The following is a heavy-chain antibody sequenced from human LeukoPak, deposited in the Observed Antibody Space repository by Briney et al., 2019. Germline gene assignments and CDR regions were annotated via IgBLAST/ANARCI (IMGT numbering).Heavy chain of an antibody. CDR1: GGSISSYY. CDR2: IYYSGST. CDR3: ARSGGAFDFDY. D-gene: IGHD2/OR15-2a*01. J-gene: IGHJ4*02. V-gene: IGHV4-39*07. Sequence: KASETLSLTCTVSGGSISSYYWGWIRQPPGKGLEWIGNIYYSGSTYYNPSLNSRVTISVDTSKNQFSLKLSSVTAADTAVYYCARSGGAFDFDYWGQGTLVTVSS.